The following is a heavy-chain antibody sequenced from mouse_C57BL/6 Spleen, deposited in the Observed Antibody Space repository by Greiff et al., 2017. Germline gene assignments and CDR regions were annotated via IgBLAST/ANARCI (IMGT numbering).Heavy chain of an antibody. CDR2: INPNNGGT. D-gene: IGHD1-1*01. J-gene: IGHJ4*01. Sequence: VQLQQSGPELVKPGASVKISCKASGYTFTDYYMIWVKQSHGKSLEWIGDINPNNGGTSYNQKFKGKATLTVDKSSSTAYMELRSLTSEDSAVYYCARRATVVAEAMDYWGQGTSVTVSS. CDR3: ARRATVVAEAMDY. CDR1: GYTFTDYY. V-gene: IGHV1-26*01.